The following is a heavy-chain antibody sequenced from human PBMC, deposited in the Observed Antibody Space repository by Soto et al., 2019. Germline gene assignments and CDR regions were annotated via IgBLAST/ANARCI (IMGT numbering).Heavy chain of an antibody. CDR2: IIPIFGTA. D-gene: IGHD3-22*01. Sequence: QVQLVQSGAEVKKPGSSVKVSCKASGGTFSSYAISWVRQAPGQGLEWMGGIIPIFGTANYAQKLQGRVTITADESTSTAYMELSSLRSEDTAVYYCARDYYDSSGYPTIWFDPWGQGTLVTVSS. V-gene: IGHV1-69*12. CDR3: ARDYYDSSGYPTIWFDP. J-gene: IGHJ5*02. CDR1: GGTFSSYA.